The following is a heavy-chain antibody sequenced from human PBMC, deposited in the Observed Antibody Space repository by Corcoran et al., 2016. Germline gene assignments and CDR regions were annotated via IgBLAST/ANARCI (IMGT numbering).Heavy chain of an antibody. CDR3: ARGRTTGEFDY. CDR1: GFTFSSYD. V-gene: IGHV3-13*01. D-gene: IGHD1-1*01. Sequence: EVQLVESGGGLVQPGGSLRLSCAASGFTFSSYDMHWVRQATGKGLEWVSAIGTAGDTYYPGSVKGRFTISRENAKNSLYLQMNSLRAGDTAVYYCARGRTTGEFDYWGQGTLDTVSS. CDR2: IGTAGDT. J-gene: IGHJ4*02.